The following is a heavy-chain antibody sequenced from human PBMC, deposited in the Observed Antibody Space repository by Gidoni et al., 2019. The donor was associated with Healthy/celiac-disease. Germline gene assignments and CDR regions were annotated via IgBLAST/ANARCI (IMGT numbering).Heavy chain of an antibody. V-gene: IGHV1-69*08. D-gene: IGHD4-17*01. CDR3: ARDHDYGDYLPLNY. Sequence: QVQLVQSGAEVKKPGSSVKVSCKASGGTFSSYTISWVRQAPGQGLEWMGRIIPILGIANYAQKFQGRVTITADKSTSTAYMELSSLRSEDTAVYYCARDHDYGDYLPLNYWGQGTLVTVSS. CDR2: IIPILGIA. J-gene: IGHJ4*02. CDR1: GGTFSSYT.